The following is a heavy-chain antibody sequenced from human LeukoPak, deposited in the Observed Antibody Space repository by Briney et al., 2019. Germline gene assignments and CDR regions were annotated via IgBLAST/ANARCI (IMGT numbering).Heavy chain of an antibody. CDR1: GFTFRTYW. J-gene: IGHJ4*02. Sequence: GGSLRLSCTASGFTFRTYWMTWVRQAPGKGLEWVANIKQDGSEKYYVDSVKGRFTISRDNAKNSLFLQMNSLRAEDTAVYYCARDFGPPHFFDYWGQGTQVTVSS. CDR2: IKQDGSEK. V-gene: IGHV3-7*01. CDR3: ARDFGPPHFFDY. D-gene: IGHD3-10*01.